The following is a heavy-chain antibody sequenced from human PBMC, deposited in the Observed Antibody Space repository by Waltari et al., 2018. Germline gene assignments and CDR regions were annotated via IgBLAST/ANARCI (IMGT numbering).Heavy chain of an antibody. V-gene: IGHV3-21*04. Sequence: EVQLVESGGGLVKPGGSLRLSCAASGFTFSSYSMNWVRQAPGKGLEWVSYISSSSSDIYDADSVKGRFTIARDNAKNSLYLQMNSLRAEDTAVYYCAKEGRIAAAARPPYVDYWGQGTLVTVSS. CDR1: GFTFSSYS. D-gene: IGHD6-13*01. J-gene: IGHJ4*02. CDR2: ISSSSSDI. CDR3: AKEGRIAAAARPPYVDY.